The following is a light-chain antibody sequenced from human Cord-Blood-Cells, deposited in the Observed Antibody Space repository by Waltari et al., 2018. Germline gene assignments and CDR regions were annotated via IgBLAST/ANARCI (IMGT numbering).Light chain of an antibody. V-gene: IGLV2-14*01. CDR3: SSYTSSSTYV. CDR2: DVS. CDR1: RRDVGGYTY. J-gene: IGLJ1*01. Sequence: QSALTQPASVSGSPGQSIPISCTGTRRDVGGYTYVSWYQQHPGKAPKLMIYDVSKRPSGVSNRFSGSKSGNTASLTISGLQAEDEADYYCSSYTSSSTYVFGTGTKVTVL.